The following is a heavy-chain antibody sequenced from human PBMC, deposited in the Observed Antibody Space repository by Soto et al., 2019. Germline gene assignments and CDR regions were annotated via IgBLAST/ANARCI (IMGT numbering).Heavy chain of an antibody. CDR2: ISSSSSYI. D-gene: IGHD2-15*01. CDR1: GFTFSSYS. V-gene: IGHV3-21*01. CDR3: ARALNVLGYCSGGSCSNDY. J-gene: IGHJ4*02. Sequence: GGSLRLSCAASGFTFSSYSMNWVRQAPGKGLEWVSSISSSSSYIYYADSVKGRFTISRDNAKNSLYLQMNSLRAEDTAVYYCARALNVLGYCSGGSCSNDYWGQGTLVTVSS.